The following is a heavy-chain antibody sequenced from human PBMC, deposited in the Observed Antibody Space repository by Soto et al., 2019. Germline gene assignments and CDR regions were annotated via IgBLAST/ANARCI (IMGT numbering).Heavy chain of an antibody. J-gene: IGHJ6*02. CDR3: ARQGYSSGWPSYYYYGMDV. Sequence: SETLSLTCTVSGGSISSSSYYWGWIHQPPGKGLEWIGSIYYSGSTYYNPSLKSRVTISVDTSKNQFSLKLSSVTAADTAVYYCARQGYSSGWPSYYYYGMDVWGQGTTVTVSS. CDR2: IYYSGST. D-gene: IGHD6-19*01. V-gene: IGHV4-39*01. CDR1: GGSISSSSYY.